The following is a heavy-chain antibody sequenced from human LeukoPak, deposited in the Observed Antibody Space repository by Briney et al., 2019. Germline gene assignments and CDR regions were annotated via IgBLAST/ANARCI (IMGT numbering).Heavy chain of an antibody. D-gene: IGHD2-2*01. V-gene: IGHV3-23*01. Sequence: PGGSLRLSCAASGFTFSSYAMSWVRQAPGKGREWVSAISVSGGSTYYADSVRGRGTISRDNSKNTLYLQMNRLRAEATSVYYCAKHHCRSTSCYDPIYGMDVWGKGTPVTASS. CDR1: GFTFSSYA. CDR3: AKHHCRSTSCYDPIYGMDV. CDR2: ISVSGGST. J-gene: IGHJ6*04.